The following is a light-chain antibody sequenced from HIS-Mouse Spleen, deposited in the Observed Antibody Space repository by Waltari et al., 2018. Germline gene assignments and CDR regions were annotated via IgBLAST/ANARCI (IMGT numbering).Light chain of an antibody. CDR1: QGISSY. CDR2: TAS. V-gene: IGKV1-8*01. CDR3: QQYYSYPWT. J-gene: IGKJ1*01. Sequence: AIRMTQSPSSLSASTVDRVTITCRGSQGISSYLAWYQQKPGKAPKLLIYTASTLQSGVTSRFSGSGSGTYFTLTIRCMQSEDFATYYCQQYYSYPWTFGKGTKVEIK.